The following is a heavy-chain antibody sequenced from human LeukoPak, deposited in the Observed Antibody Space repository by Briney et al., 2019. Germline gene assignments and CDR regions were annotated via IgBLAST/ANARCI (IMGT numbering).Heavy chain of an antibody. CDR2: IYYSGST. Sequence: PSETLSLTCTVSGGSITSSSYYWGWIRQPPGKGLEWIGSIYYSGSTYYNPSLKSRVTISVDTPKNQFSLKLSSVTAADTAVHYCARGHCFGGDCYFDYWGPGTLVTVSS. V-gene: IGHV4-39*01. J-gene: IGHJ4*02. CDR3: ARGHCFGGDCYFDY. D-gene: IGHD2-21*02. CDR1: GGSITSSSYY.